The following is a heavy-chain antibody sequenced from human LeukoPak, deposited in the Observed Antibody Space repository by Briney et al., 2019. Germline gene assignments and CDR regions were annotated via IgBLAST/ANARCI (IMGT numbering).Heavy chain of an antibody. D-gene: IGHD3-10*01. CDR2: INPNSGGT. V-gene: IGHV1-2*02. CDR1: GYTFTGYY. J-gene: IGHJ4*02. Sequence: ASVKVSCKASGYTFTGYYMHWVRQAPGQGLEWMGWINPNSGGTNYAQKFQGRVTMTRHTSISTAYMELSRLRSDDTAVYYCARARLEGSYFDYWGQGTLVTVSS. CDR3: ARARLEGSYFDY.